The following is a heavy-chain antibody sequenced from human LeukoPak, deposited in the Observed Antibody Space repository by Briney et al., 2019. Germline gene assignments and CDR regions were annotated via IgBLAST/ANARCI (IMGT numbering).Heavy chain of an antibody. D-gene: IGHD3-3*01. CDR3: ARGRLEWLLSYGGIDY. CDR1: GGSFSGYY. V-gene: IGHV4-34*01. Sequence: SETLSLTCAVYGGSFSGYYWSWIRQPPGKGLEGIGEINHSGSTNYNPSLKSRVTISVDTSKNQFSLKLSSVTAADTAVYYCARGRLEWLLSYGGIDYWGQGTLVTVSS. J-gene: IGHJ4*02. CDR2: INHSGST.